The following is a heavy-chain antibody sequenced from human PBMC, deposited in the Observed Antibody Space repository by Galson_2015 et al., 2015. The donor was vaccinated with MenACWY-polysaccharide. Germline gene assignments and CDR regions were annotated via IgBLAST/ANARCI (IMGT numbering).Heavy chain of an antibody. Sequence: SLRLSCAASGFTFSNFGMHWVRQAPGKGLEWVAVIWYDGSNKYYVDSVKGRFTISKYNSKNILYLQMNSLRAEDTAIYYCATHLAGIGAQDWGQGTLVTVSS. CDR1: GFTFSNFG. J-gene: IGHJ4*02. D-gene: IGHD6-25*01. CDR3: ATHLAGIGAQD. CDR2: IWYDGSNK. V-gene: IGHV3-33*01.